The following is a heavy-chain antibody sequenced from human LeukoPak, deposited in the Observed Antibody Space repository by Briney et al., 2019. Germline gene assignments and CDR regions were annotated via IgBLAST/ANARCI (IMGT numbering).Heavy chain of an antibody. CDR2: INPNSGGT. V-gene: IGHV1-2*02. CDR3: ARTNIAARREFCYYMDV. D-gene: IGHD6-6*01. Sequence: GASVKVSCKASGYTFTGYYMHWVRQAPGQGLEWMGWINPNSGGTNYAQKFQGRVTMTRDTSISTAYMELSRLRSDDTAVYYCARTNIAARREFCYYMDVWGKGTTVTVSS. CDR1: GYTFTGYY. J-gene: IGHJ6*03.